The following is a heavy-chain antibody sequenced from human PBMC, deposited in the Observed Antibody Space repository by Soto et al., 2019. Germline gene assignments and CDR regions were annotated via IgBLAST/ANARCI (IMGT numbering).Heavy chain of an antibody. CDR1: GFTFSSYS. CDR3: ARGWMTTVEGTSY. CDR2: ISSSSSYI. V-gene: IGHV3-21*01. D-gene: IGHD4-4*01. J-gene: IGHJ4*02. Sequence: EVQLVESGGGLVKPGGSLRLSCAASGFTFSSYSMNWVRQAPGKGLEWVSSISSSSSYIYYADSVKGRFTISRDNAKNALYLQMNSLRAEDTAVYYWARGWMTTVEGTSYWGQGTLVIVSS.